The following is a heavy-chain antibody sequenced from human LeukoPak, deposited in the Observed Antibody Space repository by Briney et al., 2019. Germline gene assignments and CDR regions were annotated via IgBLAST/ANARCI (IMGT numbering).Heavy chain of an antibody. CDR3: AKGYSYGYGYYMDV. V-gene: IGHV3-23*01. CDR1: GFTFSSDA. Sequence: PGGSLRLSCAASGFTFSSDAMSWVRQAPGKGLEWVSAISGSGGSTYYADSVKGRFTISRDNSKNTLYLQMNSLRAEDTAVYYCAKGYSYGYGYYMDVWGKGTTVTVSS. CDR2: ISGSGGST. D-gene: IGHD5-18*01. J-gene: IGHJ6*03.